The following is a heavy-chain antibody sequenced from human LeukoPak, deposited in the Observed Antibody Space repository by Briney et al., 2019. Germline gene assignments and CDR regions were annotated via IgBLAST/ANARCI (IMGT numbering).Heavy chain of an antibody. J-gene: IGHJ3*01. CDR3: ARSRDKNTYGYAY. CDR2: ISSSSSTI. Sequence: GGSLRLSCAASGFTFSSSSMNWVRQAPGKGLEWVSYISSSSSTIYYTDSGKGRFTISRDNAKNSLYLQMNNLRAEDTAVYYCARSRDKNTYGYAYWGRGTMVTVSS. CDR1: GFTFSSSS. D-gene: IGHD5-18*01. V-gene: IGHV3-48*01.